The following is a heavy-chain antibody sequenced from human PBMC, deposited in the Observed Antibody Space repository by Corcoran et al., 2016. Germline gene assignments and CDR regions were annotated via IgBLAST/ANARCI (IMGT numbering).Heavy chain of an antibody. V-gene: IGHV4-59*01. CDR2: IYYSGST. J-gene: IGHJ4*01. CDR1: SGSISSYY. Sequence: QMQLQESGPGRVKPSETLSLTCTVSSGSISSYYWSWLRQPPGKGREWIGYIYYSGSTNYNPSLKSRVTISVDTSKNQFSLKLSSVTAADTAVYYCAGKYSSSSPFDYWGHGTLVTVSS. D-gene: IGHD6-13*01. CDR3: AGKYSSSSPFDY.